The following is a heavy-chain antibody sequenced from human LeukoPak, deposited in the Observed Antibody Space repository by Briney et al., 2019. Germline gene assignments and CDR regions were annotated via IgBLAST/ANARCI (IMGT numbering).Heavy chain of an antibody. CDR1: GGSISSYY. D-gene: IGHD6-13*01. J-gene: IGHJ5*02. CDR2: IYHSGST. CDR3: ARVPGYSSSWYWFDP. Sequence: PSETLSLTCTVSGGSISSYYWSWIRQPPGKGLEWIGYIYHSGSTYYNPSLKSRVTISVDRSKNQFSLKLSSVTAADTAVYYCARVPGYSSSWYWFDPWGQGTLVTVSS. V-gene: IGHV4-59*12.